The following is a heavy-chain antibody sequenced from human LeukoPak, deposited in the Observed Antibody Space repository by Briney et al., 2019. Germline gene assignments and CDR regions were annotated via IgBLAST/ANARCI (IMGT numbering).Heavy chain of an antibody. D-gene: IGHD5-18*01. Sequence: ASVKVSCKASGGTFSSYAISWVRQAPGQGLEWMGGIIPIFGTASYAQKFQGRVTMTRDTSTSTVYMELSSLRSEDTAVYYCARDIPVGYSYGLDYWGQGTLVTVSS. J-gene: IGHJ4*02. CDR3: ARDIPVGYSYGLDY. V-gene: IGHV1-69*05. CDR1: GGTFSSYA. CDR2: IIPIFGTA.